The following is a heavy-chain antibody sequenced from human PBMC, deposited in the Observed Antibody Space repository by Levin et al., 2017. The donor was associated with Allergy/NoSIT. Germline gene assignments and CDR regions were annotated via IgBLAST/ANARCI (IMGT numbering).Heavy chain of an antibody. Sequence: SCGTSGFTFSTSWMNWLRQAPGKGLEWVANIKQDGSEKSYVDSVRGRFTVSRDNARNSLYLYMNSLRADDTAIYYCVRSYDEQDIGSSYRPFDSWGQGTLVTVSS. CDR1: GFTFSTSW. J-gene: IGHJ4*02. D-gene: IGHD2-15*01. V-gene: IGHV3-7*03. CDR3: VRSYDEQDIGSSYRPFDS. CDR2: IKQDGSEK.